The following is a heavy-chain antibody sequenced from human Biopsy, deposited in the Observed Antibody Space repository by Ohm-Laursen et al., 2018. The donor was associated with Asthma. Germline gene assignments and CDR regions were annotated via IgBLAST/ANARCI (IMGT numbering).Heavy chain of an antibody. CDR2: IFFDGSNK. J-gene: IGHJ4*02. CDR3: ARGKTWGRSYYFDY. V-gene: IGHV3-30-3*01. CDR1: GFTFHNYV. D-gene: IGHD6-6*01. Sequence: GQTLSLTCAASGFTFHNYVMHWVRQAPGKGLEWVAGIFFDGSNKYYADSVKGRFTISRDNSKDTLYLQVNSLRGDDTAVYYCARGKTWGRSYYFDYWGQGTLVTVSS.